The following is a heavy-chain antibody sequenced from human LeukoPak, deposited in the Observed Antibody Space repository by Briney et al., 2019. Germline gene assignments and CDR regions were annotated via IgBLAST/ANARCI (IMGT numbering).Heavy chain of an antibody. J-gene: IGHJ4*02. CDR1: GFNFNSYW. V-gene: IGHV3-7*03. D-gene: IGHD6-19*01. Sequence: GGSLRLSCAASGFNFNSYWMTWVRQAPRKGLEWVADIKQDGSDKYYAGSVKGRFTISRDNAKNSLYLQMNSLRAEDTAVYFCARYNSAWKTDDYWGQGTLVTVSS. CDR3: ARYNSAWKTDDY. CDR2: IKQDGSDK.